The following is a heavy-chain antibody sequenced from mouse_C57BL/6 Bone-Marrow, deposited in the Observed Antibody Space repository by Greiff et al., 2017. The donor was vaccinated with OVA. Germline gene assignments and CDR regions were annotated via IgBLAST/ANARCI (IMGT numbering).Heavy chain of an antibody. CDR2: INYDGSST. D-gene: IGHD1-1*01. J-gene: IGHJ4*01. CDR1: GFPFSGLY. Sequence: EVKVVGSEGGFVQPGSFMKLFLPAFGFPFSGLYLALVRQVPEKGLKWVANINYDGSSTYYLDSLKGRFIISRDNAKNILYLQMSSLKSEDTATYYCARDYYYGSRGAMDYWGQGTSVTVSS. V-gene: IGHV5-16*01. CDR3: ARDYYYGSRGAMDY.